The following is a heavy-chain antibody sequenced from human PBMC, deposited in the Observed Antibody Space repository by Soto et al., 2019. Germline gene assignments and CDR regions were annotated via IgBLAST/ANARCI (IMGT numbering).Heavy chain of an antibody. CDR3: ARDLYSSSSEIYYYYGMDV. CDR1: GYTFTGYY. D-gene: IGHD6-6*01. CDR2: INPNSGGT. J-gene: IGHJ6*02. V-gene: IGHV1-2*04. Sequence: EASVKVSCKASGYTFTGYYMHWVRQAPGQGLEWMGWINPNSGGTNYAQKFQGWVTMTRDTSISTAYMELSRLRSDDTAVYYCARDLYSSSSEIYYYYGMDVWGQGTTVTVSS.